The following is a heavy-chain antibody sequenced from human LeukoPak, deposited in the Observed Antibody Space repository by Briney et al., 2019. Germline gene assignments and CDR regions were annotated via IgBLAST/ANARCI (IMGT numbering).Heavy chain of an antibody. D-gene: IGHD3-10*01. V-gene: IGHV4-34*01. CDR1: GGSFSCYY. CDR3: ARGRGYRRVYYYFYMDV. J-gene: IGHJ6*03. CDR2: INHSGST. Sequence: SETLSLTCAVYGGSFSCYYWSWIRQPPGKGLEWIGEINHSGSTNYNPSLKSRVTISVDTSKNQFSLKLSSVTAADTAVYYCARGRGYRRVYYYFYMDVWGKGTTVTVSS.